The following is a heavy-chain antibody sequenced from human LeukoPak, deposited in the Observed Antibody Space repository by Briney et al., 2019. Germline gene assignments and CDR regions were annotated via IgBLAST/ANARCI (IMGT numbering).Heavy chain of an antibody. J-gene: IGHJ3*02. Sequence: GGSLRLSCAASGFTFSSYAMSWVRQAPGKGLEWVSGMSGSGDRTFYADSVKGRFTVSRDNAKNSLYLQMNSLRVEDTALYYCAKDSQLFLSAFDIWGQGTMVTASS. D-gene: IGHD6-6*01. CDR3: AKDSQLFLSAFDI. CDR2: MSGSGDRT. CDR1: GFTFSSYA. V-gene: IGHV3-23*01.